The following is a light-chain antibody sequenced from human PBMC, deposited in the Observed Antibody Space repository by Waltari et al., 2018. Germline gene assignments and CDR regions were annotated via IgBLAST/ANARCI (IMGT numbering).Light chain of an antibody. Sequence: QSALTQPASVSGSPGQSITISCTGTNRDVDAYNYVSWYQQHPGQAPKLMIYDVTSRPSGVSNRFAGSKSCNTASLTISGLQAEDEADYYCSSYTSSSTPLVFGGGTKLTVL. CDR3: SSYTSSSTPLV. J-gene: IGLJ2*01. CDR1: NRDVDAYNY. V-gene: IGLV2-14*03. CDR2: DVT.